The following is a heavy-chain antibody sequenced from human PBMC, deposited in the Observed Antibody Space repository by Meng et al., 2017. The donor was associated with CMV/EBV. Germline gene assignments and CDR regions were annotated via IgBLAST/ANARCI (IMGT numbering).Heavy chain of an antibody. Sequence: SVKVSCKASGGTFSSYAISWVRQAPGQGLEWMGGIIPIFGTANYARKFQGRVTITTDESTSTAYMELSSLRSEDTAVYYCARVEMATSIRDHYGMDVWGQGTTVTVSS. J-gene: IGHJ6*02. CDR3: ARVEMATSIRDHYGMDV. V-gene: IGHV1-69*05. CDR1: GGTFSSYA. CDR2: IIPIFGTA. D-gene: IGHD5-24*01.